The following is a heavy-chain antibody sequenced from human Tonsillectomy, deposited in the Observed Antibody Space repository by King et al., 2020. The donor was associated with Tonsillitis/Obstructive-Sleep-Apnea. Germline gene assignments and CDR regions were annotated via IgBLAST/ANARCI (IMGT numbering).Heavy chain of an antibody. V-gene: IGHV6-1*01. CDR1: GDSFSSNSAA. CDR3: TRDADPRGNDGTVNYFDYSMDV. Sequence: VQLQQSGPGLVKPSQTLSLTCAISGDSFSSNSAAWNWIRQSPSRGLEWLGRTYYRSKWYNDYAVSVKSRITINPDTSKHQFSLQLNSVTPEDTAVYYCTRDADPRGNDGTVNYFDYSMDVWGKGTTVTVSS. J-gene: IGHJ6*03. CDR2: TYYRSKWYN. D-gene: IGHD1-1*01.